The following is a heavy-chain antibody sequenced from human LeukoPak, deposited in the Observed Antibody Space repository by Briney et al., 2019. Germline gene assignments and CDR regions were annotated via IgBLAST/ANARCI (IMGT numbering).Heavy chain of an antibody. D-gene: IGHD6-13*01. CDR2: ISGSGGST. CDR3: AKEGTDGGYSSSPYGMDV. J-gene: IGHJ6*02. V-gene: IGHV3-23*01. Sequence: TGGSLRLSCAASGFTFSSYGMHWVRLAPGKGLEWVSAISGSGGSTYYADSVKGRFTISRDNSKNTLYLQMNSLRAEDTAVYYCAKEGTDGGYSSSPYGMDVWGQGTTVTVSS. CDR1: GFTFSSYG.